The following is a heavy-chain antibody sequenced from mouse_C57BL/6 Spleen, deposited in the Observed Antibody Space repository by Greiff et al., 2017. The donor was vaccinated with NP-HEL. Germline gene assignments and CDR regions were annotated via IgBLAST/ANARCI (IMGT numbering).Heavy chain of an antibody. D-gene: IGHD1-1*01. CDR3: ARLYYGSSYGGDYFDY. J-gene: IGHJ2*01. Sequence: EVQLVESGGGLVKPGGSLKLSCAASGFTFSSYTMSWVRQTPEKRLEWVATISGGGGNTYYPDSVKGRFTISRDNAKNTLYLQMSSLRSEDTALYYCARLYYGSSYGGDYFDYWGQGTTLTVSS. CDR2: ISGGGGNT. CDR1: GFTFSSYT. V-gene: IGHV5-9*01.